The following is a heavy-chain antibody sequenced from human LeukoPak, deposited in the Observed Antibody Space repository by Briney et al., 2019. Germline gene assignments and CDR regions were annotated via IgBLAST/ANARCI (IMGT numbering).Heavy chain of an antibody. V-gene: IGHV4-39*01. Sequence: SETPSLTCTVSGGSISSSSYYWGWIRQPPGKGLEWIGSFYYSGSTYYSPSLKSRVTISVDTSKNQFSLKLSSVTVADTAVYYCARRSTTWNAFDIWGQGTMVTVS. CDR1: GGSISSSSYY. CDR3: ARRSTTWNAFDI. CDR2: FYYSGST. J-gene: IGHJ3*02. D-gene: IGHD6-13*01.